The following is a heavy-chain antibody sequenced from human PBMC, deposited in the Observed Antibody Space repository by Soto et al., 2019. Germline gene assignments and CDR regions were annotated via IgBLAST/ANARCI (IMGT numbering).Heavy chain of an antibody. CDR1: GFSVYSNY. D-gene: IGHD7-27*01. V-gene: IGHV3-53*01. CDR2: IHSGGTT. J-gene: IGHJ4*01. Sequence: GSLRLSCAASGFSVYSNYMSWVRQAPGKGLEWVSVIHSGGTTRYADSVRGRFAISIDDSKNTMYLEMNMLRAGDTAVYYCARGPTGYFEYWGHGTLVTVSS. CDR3: ARGPTGYFEY.